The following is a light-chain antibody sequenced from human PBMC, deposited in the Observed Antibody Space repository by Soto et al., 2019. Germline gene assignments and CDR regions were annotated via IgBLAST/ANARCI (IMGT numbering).Light chain of an antibody. CDR3: WSSGRSTPTYV. Sequence: QSALTQPASVSGSPGQSITISCTGTSSDVGSYNVVSWYQQHPGKAPKLMIYEVSKRPSGVSDRFSGPKSGNTASLTISGLQAEVETDYRCWSSGRSTPTYVFGTGTKVNV. V-gene: IGLV2-23*02. CDR2: EVS. CDR1: SSDVGSYNV. J-gene: IGLJ1*01.